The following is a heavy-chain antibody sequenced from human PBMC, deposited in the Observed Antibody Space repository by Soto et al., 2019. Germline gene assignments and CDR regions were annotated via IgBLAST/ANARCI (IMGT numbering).Heavy chain of an antibody. D-gene: IGHD5-12*01. CDR3: AMVATISLGGWYYYYGMDV. CDR2: MNPNSGNT. Sequence: GASVKVSCKASGYTFTSYDINWVRQATGQGPDWMGWMNPNSGNTGYAQKFQGRVTMTRNTSISTAYMELSSLRSEDTAVYYCAMVATISLGGWYYYYGMDVWGQGTTVTVSS. J-gene: IGHJ6*02. V-gene: IGHV1-8*01. CDR1: GYTFTSYD.